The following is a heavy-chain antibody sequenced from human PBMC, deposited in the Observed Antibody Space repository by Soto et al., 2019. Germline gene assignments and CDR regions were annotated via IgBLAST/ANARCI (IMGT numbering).Heavy chain of an antibody. V-gene: IGHV1-18*01. Sequence: QVHLVQSGAEVKKPGASVKVSCKGSGYTFTTYGITWVRQAPGQGLEGMGWISAHNGNTNYAQTLQGRVTVTRDPSTSTAYMELRSLRSNDTAVYYCARGRYGDYWGQGALVTVSS. D-gene: IGHD1-1*01. CDR1: GYTFTTYG. CDR3: ARGRYGDY. CDR2: ISAHNGNT. J-gene: IGHJ4*02.